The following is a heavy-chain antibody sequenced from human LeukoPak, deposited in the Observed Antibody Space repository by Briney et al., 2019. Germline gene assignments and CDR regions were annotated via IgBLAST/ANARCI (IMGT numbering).Heavy chain of an antibody. Sequence: GGSLRLSCAASGFTFTSYWMHWVRQAPGKGLVWVSRVNSDGSSTTYADSVKGRFTISRDNAKNTLYLQMNSLRAEDTAVDYCGRGRYYGMDVWWQGATVIVVS. CDR2: VNSDGSST. J-gene: IGHJ6*01. CDR3: GRGRYYGMDV. V-gene: IGHV3-74*01. CDR1: GFTFTSYW.